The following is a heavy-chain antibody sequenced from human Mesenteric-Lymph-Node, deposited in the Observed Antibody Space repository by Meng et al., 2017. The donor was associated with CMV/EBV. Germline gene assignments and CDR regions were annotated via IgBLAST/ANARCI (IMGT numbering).Heavy chain of an antibody. J-gene: IGHJ4*02. CDR1: GYTFIDYY. CDR2: INPKTGGR. Sequence: QVQLVQSGAEVKKPGASVRVSCKASGYTFIDYYINWVRQAPGQGLEWMGRINPKTGGRSYAQNFQGRVTMTRDTSINTAYMEVNRLNSDDTAMYYCARDRDTDWYSPFDYWGPGTRVTVAS. V-gene: IGHV1-2*06. D-gene: IGHD3-9*01. CDR3: ARDRDTDWYSPFDY.